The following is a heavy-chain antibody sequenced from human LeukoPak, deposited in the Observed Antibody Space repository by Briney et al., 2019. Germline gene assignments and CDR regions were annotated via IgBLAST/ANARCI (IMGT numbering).Heavy chain of an antibody. CDR3: ARGGGYFNY. D-gene: IGHD3-16*01. J-gene: IGHJ4*02. CDR2: IYSSGST. V-gene: IGHV4-59*01. CDR1: GGSISNYY. Sequence: SETLPLTCTVSGGSISNYYWSWIRQPPGKGLEWIGYIYSSGSTNYNPSLKSRVTISVDTSKIQFSLKLSSVTAADTAVYYCARGGGYFNYWGQGTLVTVSS.